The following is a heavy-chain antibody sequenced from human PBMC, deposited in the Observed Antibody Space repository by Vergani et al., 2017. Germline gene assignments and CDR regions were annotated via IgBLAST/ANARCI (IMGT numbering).Heavy chain of an antibody. D-gene: IGHD3-16*01. Sequence: QVHLQESGPELVKPSQTLSLTCTVSGVSVSSSEYSWTWIRRPAGRGLEWIGRLYGRDNAKYNPSLWSRVTISLDASKTQFSLTLTSVTAADAGDYYCASVNDYRVDYWGQGTLVTVSS. CDR3: ASVNDYRVDY. CDR2: LYGRDNA. J-gene: IGHJ4*02. CDR1: GVSVSSSEYS. V-gene: IGHV4-61*02.